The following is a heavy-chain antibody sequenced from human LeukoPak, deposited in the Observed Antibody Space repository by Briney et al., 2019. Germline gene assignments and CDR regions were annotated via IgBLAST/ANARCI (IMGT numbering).Heavy chain of an antibody. Sequence: AESLKISCKGSGYSFTSYWIGWVRQMPGKGLEWMGIIYPGDSDTRYSPSFQGQVTISADKSISTAYLQWSSLKASDTAMYHCARPGYSGYGPYWYFDLWGRGTLVTVSS. CDR3: ARPGYSGYGPYWYFDL. CDR2: IYPGDSDT. J-gene: IGHJ2*01. V-gene: IGHV5-51*01. CDR1: GYSFTSYW. D-gene: IGHD5-12*01.